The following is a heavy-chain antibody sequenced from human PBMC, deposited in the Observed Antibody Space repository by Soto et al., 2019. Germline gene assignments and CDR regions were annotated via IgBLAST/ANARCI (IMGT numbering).Heavy chain of an antibody. CDR2: IYYSGST. V-gene: IGHV4-59*01. Sequence: LSLTCTVSGGSISSYYWSWIRQPPGKGLEWIGYIYYSGSTNYNPSLKSRVTISVDTSKNQFSLKLSSVTAVDTAVYYCARSVAVAGRPPSDWFDPWGQGTLVTVSS. CDR1: GGSISSYY. D-gene: IGHD6-19*01. CDR3: ARSVAVAGRPPSDWFDP. J-gene: IGHJ5*02.